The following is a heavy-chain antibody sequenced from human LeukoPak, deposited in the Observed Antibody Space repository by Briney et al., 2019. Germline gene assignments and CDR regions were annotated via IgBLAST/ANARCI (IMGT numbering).Heavy chain of an antibody. CDR3: ACLVVVPAALHRIAARPFDP. D-gene: IGHD2-2*01. Sequence: PSETLSLTCTVSGGSISSSSYYWGWIRQPPGKGLEWIGSIYYSGSTYYNPSLKSRVTISVDTSKNQFSLKLSSVTAADTAVYYCACLVVVPAALHRIAARPFDPWGQGTLVTVSS. V-gene: IGHV4-39*01. CDR2: IYYSGST. CDR1: GGSISSSSYY. J-gene: IGHJ5*02.